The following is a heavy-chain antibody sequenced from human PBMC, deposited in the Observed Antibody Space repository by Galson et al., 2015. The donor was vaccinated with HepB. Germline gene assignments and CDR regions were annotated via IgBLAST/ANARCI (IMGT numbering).Heavy chain of an antibody. CDR3: ARVRGYCSGGSCYGPFDY. CDR1: GYTFTGYY. D-gene: IGHD2-15*01. Sequence: SVKVSCKASGYTFTGYYMHWVRQAPGQGLEWMGRINPNSGGTNYAQKFQGRVTMTRDTSISTAYMELSRLRSDDTAVYYCARVRGYCSGGSCYGPFDYWGQGTLVTVSS. V-gene: IGHV1-2*06. CDR2: INPNSGGT. J-gene: IGHJ4*02.